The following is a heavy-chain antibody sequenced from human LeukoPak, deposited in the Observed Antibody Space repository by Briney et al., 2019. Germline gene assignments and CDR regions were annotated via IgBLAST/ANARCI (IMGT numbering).Heavy chain of an antibody. CDR1: GGSISSGGYS. D-gene: IGHD3-22*01. CDR3: ARHYSRFDYYDSSGYRTDAFDI. Sequence: PSQTPSLTCAVSGGSISSGGYSWSWIRQPPGKGLEWIGYIYHSGSTYYNPSLKSRVTISVDRSKNQFSLKLSSVTAADTAVYYCARHYSRFDYYDSSGYRTDAFDIWGQGTMVTVSS. V-gene: IGHV4-30-2*01. CDR2: IYHSGST. J-gene: IGHJ3*02.